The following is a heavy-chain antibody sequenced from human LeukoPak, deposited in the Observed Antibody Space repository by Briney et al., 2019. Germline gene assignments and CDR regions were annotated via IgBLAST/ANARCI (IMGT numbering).Heavy chain of an antibody. D-gene: IGHD6-19*01. Sequence: ASVKVSCKASGYTFTSYDINWVRQATGQGREWMGWMNPNSGNTGYAQKFQGRVTIARNTSISTAYMELYSVRSEDTAVYYCARCSSGWPYQDAFDIWAQGTMVTVSS. CDR2: MNPNSGNT. V-gene: IGHV1-8*01. J-gene: IGHJ3*02. CDR1: GYTFTSYD. CDR3: ARCSSGWPYQDAFDI.